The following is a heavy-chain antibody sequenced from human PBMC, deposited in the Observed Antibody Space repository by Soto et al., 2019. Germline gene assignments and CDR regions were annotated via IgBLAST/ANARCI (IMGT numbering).Heavy chain of an antibody. V-gene: IGHV6-1*01. CDR1: GDSVSSNDAV. CDR2: TYYRSIWQT. CDR3: ASLVGNSWLDN. D-gene: IGHD6-13*01. Sequence: QVQLQQSGPGLVKPSQTLSLTCAISGDSVSSNDAVWNWIRQSPSRGLEWLGRTYYRSIWQTEYAVSVKGRMTINPDAYKNQCSLQLNSVTPEDTAMYSWASLVGNSWLDNWGQGTLVTVSA. J-gene: IGHJ4*02.